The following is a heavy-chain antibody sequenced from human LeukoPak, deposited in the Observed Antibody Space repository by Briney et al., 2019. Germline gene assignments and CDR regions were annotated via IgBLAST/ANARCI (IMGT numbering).Heavy chain of an antibody. Sequence: ASVKVSCKASGYTFSGYGFSWVRQAPGQGLEWMGWISAYNGNTKVAQKYQGRVTMTTDTSTSTAYMELRSLRSDDTAVYYCARGAGGYGDYSLWLGYWGQGTLVTVSS. J-gene: IGHJ4*02. D-gene: IGHD4-17*01. CDR2: ISAYNGNT. CDR3: ARGAGGYGDYSLWLGY. CDR1: GYTFSGYG. V-gene: IGHV1-18*01.